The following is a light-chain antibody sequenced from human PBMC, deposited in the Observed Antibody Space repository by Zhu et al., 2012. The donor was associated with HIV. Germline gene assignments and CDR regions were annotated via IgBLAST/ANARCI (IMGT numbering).Light chain of an antibody. V-gene: IGKV3D-15*03. CDR1: QSVSSN. J-gene: IGKJ4*01. CDR3: QQYNNWPPLT. CDR2: DAS. Sequence: EIVMTQSPATLSVSPGERATLSCRASQSVSSNLAWYQQKPGQTPRLLIYDASIRATGIPARFSGSGSGTEFTLTISILQSEDFAVYYCQQYNNWPPLTFGGGTEGGD.